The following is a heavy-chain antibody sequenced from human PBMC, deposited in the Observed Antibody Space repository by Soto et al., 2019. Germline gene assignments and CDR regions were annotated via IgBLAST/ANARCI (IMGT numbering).Heavy chain of an antibody. CDR1: GGSVSSGSYY. D-gene: IGHD6-19*01. CDR2: IYYSGST. J-gene: IGHJ5*02. Sequence: SETLSLTFTVSGGSVSSGSYYWSWIRQPPGKGLEWIGYIYYSGSTNYNPSLKSRVTISVDTSKNQFSLKLSSVTAADTAVYYCARSWSVAGGGELWFDPWGQGTLVTVST. V-gene: IGHV4-61*01. CDR3: ARSWSVAGGGELWFDP.